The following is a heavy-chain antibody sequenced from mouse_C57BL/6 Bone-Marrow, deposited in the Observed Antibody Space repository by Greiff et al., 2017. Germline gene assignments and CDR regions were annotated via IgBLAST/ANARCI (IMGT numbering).Heavy chain of an antibody. Sequence: EVKLMESEGGLAQPGSSMKLSCTASGFTFSDSYMAWVRQVPEKGLEWVANINYDGSSTYYLDSLKSRFIISRDNAKNILYLQMSSLKSEDTATYYCARETVVAPYAMDYWGQGTSVTVFS. CDR3: ARETVVAPYAMDY. CDR2: INYDGSST. CDR1: GFTFSDSY. V-gene: IGHV5-16*01. D-gene: IGHD1-1*01. J-gene: IGHJ4*01.